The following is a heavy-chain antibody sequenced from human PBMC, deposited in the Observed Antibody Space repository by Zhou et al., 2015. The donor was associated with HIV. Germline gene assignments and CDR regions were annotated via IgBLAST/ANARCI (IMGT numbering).Heavy chain of an antibody. Sequence: QVQLVQSGAEVKKPGSSVKVSCKASGGTFSSYAISWVRQAPGQGLEWMGGIIPIFGTANYAQKFQGRVTITADESTSTAYMELSSLRSEDTAVYYCARDPSSDDSSGYYYPRYFDLWGRGTLVTVSS. D-gene: IGHD3-22*01. CDR2: IIPIFGTA. J-gene: IGHJ2*01. CDR3: ARDPSSDDSSGYYYPRYFDL. CDR1: GGTFSSYA. V-gene: IGHV1-69*01.